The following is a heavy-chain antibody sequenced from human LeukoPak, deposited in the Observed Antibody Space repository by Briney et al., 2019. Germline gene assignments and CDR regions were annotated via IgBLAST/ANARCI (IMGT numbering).Heavy chain of an antibody. V-gene: IGHV3-7*01. CDR3: ASVKYYYDSSGYYTDDAFDI. CDR2: IKQDGSEK. CDR1: GFTFSSYW. D-gene: IGHD3-22*01. J-gene: IGHJ3*02. Sequence: PGGSLRLSCAASGFTFSSYWMSWVRQAPGKGLEWVANIKQDGSEKYYVDSVKGRFTISRDNAKNSLYLQMNSLRAEDTAVYYCASVKYYYDSSGYYTDDAFDIWGQGTMVTVSS.